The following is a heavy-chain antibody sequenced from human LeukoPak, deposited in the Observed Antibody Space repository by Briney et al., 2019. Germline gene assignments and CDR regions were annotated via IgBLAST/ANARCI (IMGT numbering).Heavy chain of an antibody. CDR3: ARGGGGYSWYFDL. CDR2: IYDSGST. V-gene: IGHV4-31*03. D-gene: IGHD5-12*01. J-gene: IGHJ2*01. Sequence: SETLSLTCTVSGGSLSSGGYYWSWIRQHPGKGLEWIGYIYDSGSTYYTPSLKNRVAISVATSKNQFSLRLSSVTAVDTAVYYCARGGGGYSWYFDLWGRGTLVTVSS. CDR1: GGSLSSGGYY.